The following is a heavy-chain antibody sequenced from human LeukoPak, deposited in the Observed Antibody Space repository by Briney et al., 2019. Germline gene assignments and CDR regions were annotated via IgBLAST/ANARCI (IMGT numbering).Heavy chain of an antibody. CDR2: IYTSGST. J-gene: IGHJ4*02. CDR1: GGSISSYY. Sequence: SETLSLTCTVSGGSISSYYWSWIRQPPGKGLEWIGYIYTSGSTNYNPSLKSRVTISVDTSKDQFSLKLSSVTAADTAVYYCARRYWNYGEYYFDYWGQGTLVTVSS. D-gene: IGHD1-7*01. CDR3: ARRYWNYGEYYFDY. V-gene: IGHV4-4*09.